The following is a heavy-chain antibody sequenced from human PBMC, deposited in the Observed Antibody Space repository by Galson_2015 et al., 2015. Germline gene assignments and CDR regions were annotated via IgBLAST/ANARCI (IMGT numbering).Heavy chain of an antibody. D-gene: IGHD1-1*01. J-gene: IGHJ4*02. CDR2: VSGYNGDT. V-gene: IGHV1-18*01. Sequence: SCKASGYTFTTYGISWVRQAPGQGLEWMGWVSGYNGDTEYAQKLQGRVTMTTDTSTSTAYMEVRSLRSDDTAVYYCARGTYFDYWGQGTLVTVSS. CDR3: ARGTYFDY. CDR1: GYTFTTYG.